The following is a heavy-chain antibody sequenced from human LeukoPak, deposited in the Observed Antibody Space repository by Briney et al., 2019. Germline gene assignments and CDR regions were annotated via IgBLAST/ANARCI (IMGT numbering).Heavy chain of an antibody. V-gene: IGHV4-59*01. Sequence: PSETLSLTYTVSGGSISSYYWSWIRQPPGRGLEWIGYIYYSGSTNYNPSLKSRVTISVDTSKNQFSLKLSSVTAADTAVYYCARGDYYFDYWGQGTLVTVSS. CDR2: IYYSGST. CDR3: ARGDYYFDY. J-gene: IGHJ4*02. CDR1: GGSISSYY.